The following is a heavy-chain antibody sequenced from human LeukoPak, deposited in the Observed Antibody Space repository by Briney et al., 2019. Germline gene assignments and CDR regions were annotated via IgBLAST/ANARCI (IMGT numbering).Heavy chain of an antibody. J-gene: IGHJ6*01. V-gene: IGHV4-61*01. Sequence: SETLSLTCTVSGGSVSSGSYYWSWIRQPPGKELEWIAYIYYSGTTNYNPSLKSRVTISRDTSKNQFSLKVTSVTAADTAVYYCARVNYYYYGMDVWGQGTTVTASS. CDR1: GGSVSSGSYY. CDR2: IYYSGTT. CDR3: ARVNYYYYGMDV.